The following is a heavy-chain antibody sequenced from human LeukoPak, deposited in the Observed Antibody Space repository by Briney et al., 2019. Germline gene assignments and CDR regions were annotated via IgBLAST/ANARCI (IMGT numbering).Heavy chain of an antibody. J-gene: IGHJ3*02. CDR2: IYSGGRT. CDR3: ARDSQYCSSGSCSPGASDI. CDR1: GFTFSNYA. V-gene: IGHV3-23*01. D-gene: IGHD2-15*01. Sequence: GGSLRLSCAASGFTFSNYAMSWVRQAPGKGLEWVSFIYSGGRTDYADSVKGRFTISRDSSKNTLYLQMNSLRVEDTAVYYCARDSQYCSSGSCSPGASDIWGQGTMVTVSS.